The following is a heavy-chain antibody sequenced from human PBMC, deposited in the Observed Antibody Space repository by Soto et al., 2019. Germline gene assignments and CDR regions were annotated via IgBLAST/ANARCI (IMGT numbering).Heavy chain of an antibody. CDR2: INYSGNI. V-gene: IGHV4-59*01. J-gene: IGHJ4*02. Sequence: SETQSLTSRVSGVSISSYYWSWVRQPAGKGLEWIGYINYSGNINYNSSLKSRATISMDTSTNELSLKLTSVTAADTAVYYCASGLPYFYWGQGSPVTVSS. D-gene: IGHD3-10*01. CDR1: GVSISSYY. CDR3: ASGLPYFY.